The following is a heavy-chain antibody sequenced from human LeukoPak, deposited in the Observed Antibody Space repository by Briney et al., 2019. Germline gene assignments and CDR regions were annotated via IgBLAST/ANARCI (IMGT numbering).Heavy chain of an antibody. CDR3: ARLNGYYFDS. Sequence: SETLSLTCNVSGDSISSYYWSWIRQPPGKGLEWIGDIYYSGGTDYGPSLKSRVSISADTSKNLFFLNLNSVTAADAAIYYCARLNGYYFDSWGQGALVTVSS. CDR2: IYYSGGT. CDR1: GDSISSYY. V-gene: IGHV4-59*01. D-gene: IGHD6-25*01. J-gene: IGHJ4*02.